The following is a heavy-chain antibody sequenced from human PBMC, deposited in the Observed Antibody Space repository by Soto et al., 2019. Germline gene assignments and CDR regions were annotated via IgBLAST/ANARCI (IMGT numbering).Heavy chain of an antibody. CDR2: INHSGST. CDR1: GGSFSGYY. D-gene: IGHD3-10*01. J-gene: IGHJ4*02. V-gene: IGHV4-34*01. Sequence: SETLSLTCAVYGGSFSGYYWSWIRQPPGKGLEWIGEINHSGSTNYNPSLKSRVTISVDTSKNQFSLKLSSVTAADTAVYYCARGVNLYYYGSGSYFYYFDYWGQGTLVTVSS. CDR3: ARGVNLYYYGSGSYFYYFDY.